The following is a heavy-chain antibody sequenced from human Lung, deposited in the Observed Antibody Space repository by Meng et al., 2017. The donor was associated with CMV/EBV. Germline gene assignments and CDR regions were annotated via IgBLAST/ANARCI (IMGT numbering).Heavy chain of an antibody. CDR3: AKDSRGYYQPFDY. Sequence: SQCTFHIYAMSWVRQAPGTGLEWVSSLDGGGSDANYADSVKGRFTISRDNSKNTLFLQMNSLRVDDTAIYYCAKDSRGYYQPFDYWGQGSLVTVSS. D-gene: IGHD3-22*01. CDR2: LDGGGSDA. J-gene: IGHJ4*02. CDR1: QCTFHIYA. V-gene: IGHV3-23*01.